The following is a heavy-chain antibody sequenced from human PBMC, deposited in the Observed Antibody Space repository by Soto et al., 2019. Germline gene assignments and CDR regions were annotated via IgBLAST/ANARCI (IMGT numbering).Heavy chain of an antibody. D-gene: IGHD6-13*01. Sequence: QLQLQESGPGLVKPSETLSLTCTVSGGSISSSSYYWGWIRQPPGKGLEWIGSIYYSGSTYYNPSRKSRVTTSVDTSKNQCSLKLSSVTAADTAVYYCASQQLVHYYYGMDVWGQGTTVTVSS. CDR1: GGSISSSSYY. J-gene: IGHJ6*02. CDR2: IYYSGST. CDR3: ASQQLVHYYYGMDV. V-gene: IGHV4-39*01.